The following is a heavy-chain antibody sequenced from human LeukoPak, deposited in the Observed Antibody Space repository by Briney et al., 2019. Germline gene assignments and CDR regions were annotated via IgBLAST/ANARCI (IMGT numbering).Heavy chain of an antibody. D-gene: IGHD5-12*01. V-gene: IGHV3-43*01. CDR3: AKDVAFAQP. J-gene: IGHJ5*02. CDR2: ISWDGGST. CDR1: GFTFDDYT. Sequence: GGSLRLSCAASGFTFDDYTMHWVRQAPGKGLEWVSLISWDGGSTYYADSVKGRFTISRDNSKNTLYLQMNSLRAEDTAVYYCAKDVAFAQPWGQGTLVTVSS.